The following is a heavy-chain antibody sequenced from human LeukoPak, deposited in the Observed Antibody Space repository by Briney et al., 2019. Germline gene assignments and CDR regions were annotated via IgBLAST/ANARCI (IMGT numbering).Heavy chain of an antibody. CDR2: ISGYNGNT. J-gene: IGHJ4*02. CDR3: ARDGYFDY. V-gene: IGHV1-18*01. CDR1: GYTFSTYG. Sequence: GASVKVSCKASGYTFSTYGIAWVRQAPGQGLEWMGWISGYNGNTNYAQKFQGRVTMTTDTTTTTAYMELRSLRYDDTAVYYCARDGYFDYWGQGTLVTVSS.